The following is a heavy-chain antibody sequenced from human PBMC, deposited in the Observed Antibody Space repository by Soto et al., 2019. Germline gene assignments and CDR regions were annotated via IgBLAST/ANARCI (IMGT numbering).Heavy chain of an antibody. CDR3: ARVTGTVAGPTWWYYYYYGMDV. J-gene: IGHJ6*02. Sequence: QVQLVESGGGVVQPGRSLRLSCAASGFTFSSYGMHWVRQAPGKGLEWVAVIWYDGSNKYYADSVKGRFTISRDNSKNTLYLQMNSLRAEDTAVYYCARVTGTVAGPTWWYYYYYGMDVWGQGTTVTVSS. CDR2: IWYDGSNK. V-gene: IGHV3-33*01. CDR1: GFTFSSYG. D-gene: IGHD1-20*01.